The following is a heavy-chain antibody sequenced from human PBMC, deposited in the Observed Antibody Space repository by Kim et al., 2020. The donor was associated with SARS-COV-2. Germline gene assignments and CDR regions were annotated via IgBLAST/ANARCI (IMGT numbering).Heavy chain of an antibody. CDR2: INHSGST. CDR3: ARGVAIGGYPHFDY. CDR1: GGSFSGYY. D-gene: IGHD5-18*01. V-gene: IGHV4-34*01. Sequence: SETLSLTCAVYGGSFSGYYWSWIRQPPGKGLEWIGEINHSGSTNYNPSLKSRVTISVDTSKNQFSLKLSSVTAADTAVYYCARGVAIGGYPHFDYWGQGTLVTVSS. J-gene: IGHJ4*02.